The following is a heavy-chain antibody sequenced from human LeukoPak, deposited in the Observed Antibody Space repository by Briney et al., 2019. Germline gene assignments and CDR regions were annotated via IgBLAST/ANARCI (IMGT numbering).Heavy chain of an antibody. CDR2: INWNGGST. CDR3: ARGMGNYVSFDY. Sequence: GGSLRLSCAASGFTFDDYGMSWVRQAPGKGLEWVSGINWNGGSTGYADSVKGRFTISRDNAKSSLYLQMNSLRAEDTALYYCARGMGNYVSFDYWGQGTLVTVSS. D-gene: IGHD1-7*01. J-gene: IGHJ4*02. CDR1: GFTFDDYG. V-gene: IGHV3-20*04.